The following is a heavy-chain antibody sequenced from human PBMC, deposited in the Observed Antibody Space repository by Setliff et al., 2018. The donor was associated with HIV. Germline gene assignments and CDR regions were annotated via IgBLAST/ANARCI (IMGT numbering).Heavy chain of an antibody. CDR1: DGSLSSYY. CDR2: INDSGTT. V-gene: IGHV4-34*01. Sequence: SETLSLTCAVYDGSLSSYYWSWIRQSTGKGLEWIGEINDSGTTNYNPSLESRVTMLIDMSKNQLSLKLSSVTAADTAVYYCARRTGDHYYYYMDVWGKGTTVTVSS. CDR3: ARRTGDHYYYYMDV. D-gene: IGHD7-27*01. J-gene: IGHJ6*03.